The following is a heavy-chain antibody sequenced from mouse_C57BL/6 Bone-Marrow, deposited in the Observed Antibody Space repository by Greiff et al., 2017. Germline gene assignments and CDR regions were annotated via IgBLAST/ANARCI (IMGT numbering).Heavy chain of an antibody. CDR2: ISSGGSYT. V-gene: IGHV5-6*02. CDR1: GFTFSSYG. J-gene: IGHJ4*01. D-gene: IGHD2-12*01. Sequence: EVKVVESGGDLVKPGGSLKLSCAASGFTFSSYGMSWVRQTPDKRLEWVATISSGGSYTYYPDSVKGRFTISRDNAKNTLYLQMSSLKSEDTAMYYCARRYSAYAMDYWGQGTSVTVSS. CDR3: ARRYSAYAMDY.